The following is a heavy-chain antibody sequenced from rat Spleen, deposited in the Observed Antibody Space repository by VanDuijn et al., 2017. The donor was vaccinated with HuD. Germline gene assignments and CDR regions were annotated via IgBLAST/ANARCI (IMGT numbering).Heavy chain of an antibody. CDR2: IKAKSNNYAT. J-gene: IGHJ2*01. CDR3: ASATY. Sequence: EVQLVETGGGLVQPGKSLKLTCATSGFTFSTAWMYWYRQFPEKRLEWVARIKAKSNNYATDYTESVKGRFTISRDDSKSSIYLQMNNLKEEDTAIYYCASATYWGQGVMVTVSS. V-gene: IGHV6-6*01. CDR1: GFTFSTAW.